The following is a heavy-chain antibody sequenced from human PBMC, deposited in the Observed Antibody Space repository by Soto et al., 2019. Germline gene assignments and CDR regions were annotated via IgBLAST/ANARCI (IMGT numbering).Heavy chain of an antibody. Sequence: SETLSLTCTVTGGTIRGYYWTWIRQSAGGGLEWIGRIYSSGSTNYNPSLKSRVTISLDTSMNHFSLSLSSVTAADTAVYYCARGQRFSDWFDPWGQGTLVTVSS. J-gene: IGHJ5*02. CDR1: GGTIRGYY. D-gene: IGHD3-3*01. CDR3: ARGQRFSDWFDP. CDR2: IYSSGST. V-gene: IGHV4-4*07.